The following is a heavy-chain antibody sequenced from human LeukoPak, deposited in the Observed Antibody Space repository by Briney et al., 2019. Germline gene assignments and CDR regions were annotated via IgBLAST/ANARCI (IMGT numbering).Heavy chain of an antibody. CDR1: GYTFTSYG. Sequence: GASVKVSCKASGYTFTSYGISWVRQAPGQGLEWMGWISAYNGNTNYAQKLQGRVTMTTDTSTSTAYMELRSLRSDDTAVYYCARGKVRYYDSSGYYYGNRVDAFDIWGQGTMVTVSS. CDR3: ARGKVRYYDSSGYYYGNRVDAFDI. D-gene: IGHD3-22*01. V-gene: IGHV1-18*01. CDR2: ISAYNGNT. J-gene: IGHJ3*02.